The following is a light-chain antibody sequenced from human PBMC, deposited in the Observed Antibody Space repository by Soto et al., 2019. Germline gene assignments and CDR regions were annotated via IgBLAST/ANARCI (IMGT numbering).Light chain of an antibody. J-gene: IGKJ5*01. CDR1: QGISNY. Sequence: DIQMTQSPSSLSASVGDRVTITCRASQGISNYLAWYQQKPGKVPKLLIYAASTLKSGVPSRFSGSGSGTDFTLTISSLQPQDVATYYCQVYNSGRITFGQGTRLEI. V-gene: IGKV1-27*01. CDR3: QVYNSGRIT. CDR2: AAS.